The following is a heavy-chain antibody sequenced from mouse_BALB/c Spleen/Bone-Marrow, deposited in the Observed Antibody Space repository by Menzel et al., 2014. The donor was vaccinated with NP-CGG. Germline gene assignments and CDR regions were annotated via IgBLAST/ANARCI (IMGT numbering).Heavy chain of an antibody. CDR3: ARDRNNDIHWYLDG. J-gene: IGHJ1*01. D-gene: IGHD2-12*01. V-gene: IGHV7-3*02. Sequence: EVHLVESGGGLVQPGGSLRLSCATSGFTFSDYYMSWVRQPPGKALEWLGFIRNKAKGYTTEYIPSVKGRFTISRDNSQSMLYLQMNTLRAEDSATYYCARDRNNDIHWYLDGWGAGTTVTVSS. CDR2: IRNKAKGYTT. CDR1: GFTFSDYY.